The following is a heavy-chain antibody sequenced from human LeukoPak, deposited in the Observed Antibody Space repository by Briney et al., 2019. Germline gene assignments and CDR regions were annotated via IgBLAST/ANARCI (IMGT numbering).Heavy chain of an antibody. CDR3: ARERAGSLAFDI. V-gene: IGHV3-21*01. CDR1: GFTFSSYS. J-gene: IGHJ3*02. CDR2: ISSSSSYI. Sequence: GGSLRLSCAASGFTFSSYSMNWVRQAPGKGLEWVSSISSSSSYIYYADPVKGRFTISRDNAKNSLYLQMNSLRAEDTAVYYCARERAGSLAFDIWGQGTMVTVSS.